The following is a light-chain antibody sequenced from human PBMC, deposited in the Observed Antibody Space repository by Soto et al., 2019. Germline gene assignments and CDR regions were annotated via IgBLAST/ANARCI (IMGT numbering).Light chain of an antibody. V-gene: IGKV1-5*03. CDR2: KAS. CDR1: QTISSW. J-gene: IGKJ1*01. CDR3: QHYNSYSEA. Sequence: DIQMTPSPSTLSAPVGDRVTHTCRASQTISSWLAWYQQKPGKAPKLLIYKASTLKSGVPSRFSGSGSGTEFTLTISSLQPDDFATYYCQHYNSYSEAFGQGTKVDI.